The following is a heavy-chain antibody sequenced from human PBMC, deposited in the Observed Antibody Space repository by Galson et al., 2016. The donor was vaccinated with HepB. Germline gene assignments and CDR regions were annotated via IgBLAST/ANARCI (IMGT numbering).Heavy chain of an antibody. D-gene: IGHD2-8*01. CDR2: IYPGDSDS. CDR3: ARHVRGGHTAY. J-gene: IGHJ4*02. Sequence: QSGAEVKKPGESLKISCKGSESSFTGYWIAWVRQMPGKGLEWMGIIYPGDSDSKYSPSFQGRVTFSADKSITTAYLQWSSLKASDTAMYYCARHVRGGHTAYWGQGTQVTVSS. CDR1: ESSFTGYW. V-gene: IGHV5-51*01.